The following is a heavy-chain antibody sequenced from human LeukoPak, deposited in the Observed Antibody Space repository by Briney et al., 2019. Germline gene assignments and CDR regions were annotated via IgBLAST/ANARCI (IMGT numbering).Heavy chain of an antibody. V-gene: IGHV4-59*01. D-gene: IGHD1-26*01. CDR3: ARDSGSYRSLDY. Sequence: SETLSLTCTVSGGSISSYYWSWVRQPPGKGLEWIGYIYYSGSTNYNPSLKSRVPISVDTSKNQFSLKLSSVTAADTAVYYCARDSGSYRSLDYWGQGTLVTVSS. CDR1: GGSISSYY. J-gene: IGHJ4*02. CDR2: IYYSGST.